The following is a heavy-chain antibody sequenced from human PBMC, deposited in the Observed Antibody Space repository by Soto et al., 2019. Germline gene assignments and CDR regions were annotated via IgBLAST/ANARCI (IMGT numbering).Heavy chain of an antibody. CDR1: GFTFNSYA. D-gene: IGHD3-3*02. CDR2: ISGSGGST. CDR3: AKDRIRDSFFDY. V-gene: IGHV3-23*01. Sequence: PGGSLRLSCAASGFTFNSYAMSWVRQAPGKGLEWVSAISGSGGSTYYADSVKGRFTISRDNSKNTLYLQMNSLRAEDTAVYYCAKDRIRDSFFDYWAQGTLVTFSS. J-gene: IGHJ4*02.